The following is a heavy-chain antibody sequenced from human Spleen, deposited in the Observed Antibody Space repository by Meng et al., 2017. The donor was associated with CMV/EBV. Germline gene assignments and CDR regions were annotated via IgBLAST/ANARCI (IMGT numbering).Heavy chain of an antibody. Sequence: GESLKISCKGSGYSFTSATYSIAWVRQMPGKGLEWMGIIYPGDSDTRYSPSFQGQVTISADKSISTAYLQWSSLKASDTAMYYCARRPGYSGNWFDPWGQGTLVTVSS. CDR2: IYPGDSDT. CDR1: GYSFTSATYS. V-gene: IGHV5-51*01. CDR3: ARRPGYSGNWFDP. D-gene: IGHD3-9*01. J-gene: IGHJ5*02.